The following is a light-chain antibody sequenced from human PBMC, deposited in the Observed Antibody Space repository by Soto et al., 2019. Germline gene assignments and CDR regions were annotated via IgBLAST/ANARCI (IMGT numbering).Light chain of an antibody. J-gene: IGLJ3*02. Sequence: QSVLTQPPSASGTPGQRVTISCSGSSSNIGYNYVYWYQQLPGTAPKLLIYRNYQRPSGVPDRFSGSKSGTSASLAISGLRSEDEADYYCATWDDSLSGWVFGGGTKLTVL. V-gene: IGLV1-47*01. CDR1: SSNIGYNY. CDR2: RNY. CDR3: ATWDDSLSGWV.